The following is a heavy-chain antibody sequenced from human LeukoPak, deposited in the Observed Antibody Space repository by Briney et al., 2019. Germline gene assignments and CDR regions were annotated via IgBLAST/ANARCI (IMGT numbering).Heavy chain of an antibody. CDR3: ARAVAGHLNWFDP. V-gene: IGHV4-30-4*01. CDR2: IYYSGST. CDR1: GGSVSSASYY. J-gene: IGHJ5*02. D-gene: IGHD6-19*01. Sequence: SETLSLTCTVSGGSVSSASYYWSWIRQPPGKGLEWIGYIYYSGSTYYNPSLKSRVTISVDTSKNQFSLKLSSVTAADTAVYYCARAVAGHLNWFDPWGQGTLVTVSS.